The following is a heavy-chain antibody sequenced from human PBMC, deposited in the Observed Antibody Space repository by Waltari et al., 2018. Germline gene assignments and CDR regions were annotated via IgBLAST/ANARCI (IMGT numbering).Heavy chain of an antibody. CDR3: AGIRRGYWFFDL. CDR1: GITFPPYS. CDR2: ISSSSDWI. J-gene: IGHJ2*01. V-gene: IGHV3-48*04. Sequence: DVQLVESGGGLVQPGGSLRLCGAASGITFPPYSMNWVRQAPGEGLEWIAYISSSSDWIYSADSVKGRFTISRDNAKNSVYLQMNSLRADDTAVYYCAGIRRGYWFFDLWGRGTLVTVSS. D-gene: IGHD3-10*01.